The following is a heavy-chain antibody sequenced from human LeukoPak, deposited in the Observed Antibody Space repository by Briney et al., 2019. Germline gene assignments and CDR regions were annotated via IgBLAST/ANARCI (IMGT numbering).Heavy chain of an antibody. Sequence: SETLSLTCTVSGGSISSGDYYWSWIRQPPGKALEWIGYIYYSGSTYYNPSLKSRVTISVDTSKNQFSLKLSSVTAADTAVYYCARGDYGDNFDYWGQGTLVTVSS. V-gene: IGHV4-30-4*01. D-gene: IGHD4-17*01. CDR1: GGSISSGDYY. CDR3: ARGDYGDNFDY. CDR2: IYYSGST. J-gene: IGHJ4*02.